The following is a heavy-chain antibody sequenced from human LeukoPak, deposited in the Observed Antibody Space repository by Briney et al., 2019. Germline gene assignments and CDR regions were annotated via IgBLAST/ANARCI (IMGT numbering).Heavy chain of an antibody. CDR2: VNQAGTQK. Sequence: PGGSLRLSCAASGFTFSNYAMSWVRPAPGKGREWVVIVNQAGTQKYYVDSVKGRFTISRDNAENSLYLQMNSLRAEDTAVYYCAREHYFYYVDVWGTGTTVTVSS. CDR3: AREHYFYYVDV. J-gene: IGHJ6*03. CDR1: GFTFSNYA. V-gene: IGHV3-7*01.